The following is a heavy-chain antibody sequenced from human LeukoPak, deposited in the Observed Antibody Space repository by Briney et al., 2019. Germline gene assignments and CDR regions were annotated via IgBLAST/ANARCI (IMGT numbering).Heavy chain of an antibody. D-gene: IGHD3-3*01. CDR3: AKERSQGYDFWSGYYTGMADY. Sequence: GGSLRLSCAASGFTFSSYGMHWVRQAPGKGLEWVAVISYDGSNKYYADSVKGRFTISRDNSKNTLYPQMNSLRAEDTAVYYCAKERSQGYDFWSGYYTGMADYWGQGTLVTVSS. CDR1: GFTFSSYG. V-gene: IGHV3-30*18. J-gene: IGHJ4*02. CDR2: ISYDGSNK.